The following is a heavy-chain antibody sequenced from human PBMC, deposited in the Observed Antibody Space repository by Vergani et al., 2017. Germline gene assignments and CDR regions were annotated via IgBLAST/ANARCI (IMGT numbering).Heavy chain of an antibody. CDR2: ISGSGGST. CDR3: AKTYCSGGSCYPEGPFDY. J-gene: IGHJ4*02. D-gene: IGHD2-15*01. V-gene: IGHV3-23*01. Sequence: EVQLLESGGGLVQPGGSLRLSCAASGFTFSSYAMSWVRQAPGKGLEWVSAISGSGGSTYYADSVKGRFTISRDNSKTTLYLQMNSLRAEDTAVYHCAKTYCSGGSCYPEGPFDYWGQGTLVTVSS. CDR1: GFTFSSYA.